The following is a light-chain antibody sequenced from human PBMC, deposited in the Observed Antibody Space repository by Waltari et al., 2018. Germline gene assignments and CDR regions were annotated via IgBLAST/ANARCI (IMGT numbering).Light chain of an antibody. V-gene: IGKV1-39*01. CDR1: QNIRNF. CDR3: QQSYSTPYT. CDR2: AAT. J-gene: IGKJ2*01. Sequence: DIQLTQSPSSLSASVGDTVTLTCRASQNIRNFLNWYQQKPRKAPRLLIYAATTLQTGVPARFSGNRSGTDFTLTIRDLQPEDFATYSCQQSYSTPYTFGQGTKMEI.